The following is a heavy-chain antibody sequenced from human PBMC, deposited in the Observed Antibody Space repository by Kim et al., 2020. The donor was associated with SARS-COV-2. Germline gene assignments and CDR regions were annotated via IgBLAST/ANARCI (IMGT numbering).Heavy chain of an antibody. CDR3: ARVRTRGYSYGSYYYYYGMDV. V-gene: IGHV3-33*01. CDR2: IWYDGSNK. J-gene: IGHJ6*02. CDR1: GFTFSSYG. D-gene: IGHD5-18*01. Sequence: GGSLRLSCAASGFTFSSYGMHWVRQAPGKGLEWVAVIWYDGSNKYYADSVKGRFTISRDNSKNTLYLQMNSLRAEDTAVYYCARVRTRGYSYGSYYYYYGMDVCGQGTTVTVSS.